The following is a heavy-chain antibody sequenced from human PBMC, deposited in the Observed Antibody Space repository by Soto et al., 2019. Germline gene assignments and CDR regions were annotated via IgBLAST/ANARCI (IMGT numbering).Heavy chain of an antibody. CDR2: IYRGGNT. D-gene: IGHD3-16*01. CDR1: GFTVSRNY. V-gene: IGHV3-66*01. Sequence: EVQLVESGGGLVQPGGSLRLSCAASGFTVSRNYMSWVRQAPGKGLEWVSVIYRGGNTYYADYVKDRFSISRDKSKNTLFLKMNSLRAEDTAMYYCWRGSQADAQLIRVDYWCQVTLVTGSS. CDR3: WRGSQADAQLIRVDY. J-gene: IGHJ4*02.